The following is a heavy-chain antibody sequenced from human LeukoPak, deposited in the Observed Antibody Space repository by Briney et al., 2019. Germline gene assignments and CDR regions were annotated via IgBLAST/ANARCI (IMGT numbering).Heavy chain of an antibody. J-gene: IGHJ4*02. D-gene: IGHD6-13*01. CDR1: GFTFSSYW. Sequence: QPGGSLRLSCAASGFTFSSYWIHWVRQAPGKGLVWVSRINSDGSSTSYADSVKGRFTISRDNAKNTLYLQMNSLRAEDTAVYYCAILGAVGTVDYWGQGTLVTVSS. CDR3: AILGAVGTVDY. V-gene: IGHV3-74*01. CDR2: INSDGSST.